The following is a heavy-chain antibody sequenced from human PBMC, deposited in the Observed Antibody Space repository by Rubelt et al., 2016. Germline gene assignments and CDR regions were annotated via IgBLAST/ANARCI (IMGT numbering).Heavy chain of an antibody. J-gene: IGHJ5*02. CDR2: VYYTGST. D-gene: IGHD3-10*01. CDR1: GGSISSPGYS. V-gene: IGHV4-30-4*07. CDR3: AVGRDWFDP. Sequence: QVQLQESGPGLVKPSQTLSLTCAVSGGSISSPGYSWTWIRQTPGKGLEWIGYVYYTGSTFYNPSLQSRLSMSLDTSKNQFSLRLSSVTAADTAVYYCAVGRDWFDPWGQGTLVTVSS.